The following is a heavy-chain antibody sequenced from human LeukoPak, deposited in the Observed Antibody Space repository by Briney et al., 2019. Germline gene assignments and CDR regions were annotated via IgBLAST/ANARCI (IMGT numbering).Heavy chain of an antibody. CDR3: ARRAGYCSSTSCYYFDY. CDR1: GDSITSGTYY. D-gene: IGHD2-2*01. CDR2: IYTSGST. Sequence: PSETLSLTCTVSGDSITSGTYYWTWIRQPAGKGLEWIGRIYTSGSTNYNPSLKSRVTISLDTSKNQFSLKLSSVTAADTAVYYCARRAGYCSSTSCYYFDYWGQGTLVTVSS. V-gene: IGHV4-61*02. J-gene: IGHJ4*02.